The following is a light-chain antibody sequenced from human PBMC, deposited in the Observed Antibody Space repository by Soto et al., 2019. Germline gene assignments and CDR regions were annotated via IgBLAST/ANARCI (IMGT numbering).Light chain of an antibody. CDR2: GAS. V-gene: IGKV2-29*01. J-gene: IGKJ1*01. Sequence: DVVMTQTPLSLSVAPGQPASISCKSSQSLLHITGETFLFWYLQKPGQAPRLLIYGASSRVTGIPARFSGSGSGTDFTLTISSLQSEDFAVYHCQQYFNWWTFGQGTKVDIK. CDR3: QQYFNWWT. CDR1: QSLLHITGETF.